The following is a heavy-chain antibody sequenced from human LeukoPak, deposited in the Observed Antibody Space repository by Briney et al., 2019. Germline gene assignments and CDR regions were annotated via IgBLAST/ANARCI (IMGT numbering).Heavy chain of an antibody. CDR3: ARGRFGLSLDY. CDR2: ISRSGDTR. D-gene: IGHD3-16*01. J-gene: IGHJ4*02. V-gene: IGHV3-48*03. CDR1: EFTFSSYE. Sequence: GGSLRLSCAASEFTFSSYEMNWVRQAPGKGLEWVSSISRSGDTRYTDSVKGRFTISRDNAKNSLYLQMNSLRAEDTAVYYCARGRFGLSLDYWGQGTLVTVSS.